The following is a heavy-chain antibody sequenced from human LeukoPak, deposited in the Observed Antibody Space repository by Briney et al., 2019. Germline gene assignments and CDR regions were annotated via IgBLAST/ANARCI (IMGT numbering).Heavy chain of an antibody. V-gene: IGHV4-30-4*07. D-gene: IGHD3-22*01. CDR3: ARESGGYYSYFAFDI. J-gene: IGHJ3*02. CDR1: GGSISSGGYS. CDR2: IYYSGST. Sequence: SETLSLTCAVSGGSISSGGYSWSWIRQPPGKGLEWIGYIYYSGSTYYNPSLKSRVTISVDTSKNQFSLKLSSVTAADTAVYYCARESGGYYSYFAFDIWGQGTMVTVSS.